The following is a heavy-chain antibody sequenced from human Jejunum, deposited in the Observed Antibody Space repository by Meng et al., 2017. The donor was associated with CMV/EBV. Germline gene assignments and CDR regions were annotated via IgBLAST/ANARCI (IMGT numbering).Heavy chain of an antibody. CDR3: ARDSAGGYASLAH. CDR2: MHHSGST. Sequence: QVQLQESGPGLVRPSQTLSLTCTVSGDSIRSDNCYWSWIRQPPGKGLEWIGYMHHSGSTYYNPSLESRVSISMDSSKNQFSLKLTSVTATDTAVYYCARDSAGGYASLAHWSQGTLVTVSS. J-gene: IGHJ4*02. CDR1: GDSIRSDNCY. D-gene: IGHD5-12*01. V-gene: IGHV4-30-4*01.